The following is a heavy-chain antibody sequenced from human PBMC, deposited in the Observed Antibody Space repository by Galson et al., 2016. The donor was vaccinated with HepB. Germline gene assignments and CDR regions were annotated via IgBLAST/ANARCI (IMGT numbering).Heavy chain of an antibody. CDR1: GESLSDYF. D-gene: IGHD6-19*01. J-gene: IGHJ4*02. CDR2: IYYTGST. CDR3: ARFRGYSSCWAFDS. Sequence: SETLSLTCTVSGESLSDYFWSWIRQPPGKGLEWIGYIYYTGSTKYNPSLKSRVTISVDTSNYQFSLKLSSVTAADTAVYYCARFRGYSSCWAFDSWGQGTLVTVSS. V-gene: IGHV4-59*01.